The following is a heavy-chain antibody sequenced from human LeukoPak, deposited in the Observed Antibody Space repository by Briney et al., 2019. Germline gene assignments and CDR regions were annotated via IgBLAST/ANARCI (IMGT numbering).Heavy chain of an antibody. CDR2: IYYSGGT. V-gene: IGHV4-59*01. D-gene: IGHD2-8*01. Sequence: SETLSLTCSVSGGSIRSSYWNWIRQSPGKGLEWLGYIYYSGGTNYNPSLKGWVTLSIDMSKNQFSLRLTSVTAADTAVYYCARDSMYATNYFDPWGQGTLVTVSS. CDR3: ARDSMYATNYFDP. J-gene: IGHJ5*02. CDR1: GGSIRSSY.